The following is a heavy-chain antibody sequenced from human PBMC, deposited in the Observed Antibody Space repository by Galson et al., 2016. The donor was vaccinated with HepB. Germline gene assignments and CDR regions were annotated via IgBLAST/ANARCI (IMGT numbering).Heavy chain of an antibody. CDR1: TFTSYR. CDR3: VRSLGSGSQAYYGMDV. Sequence: TFTSYRMHWVRQAPGQGLEWMGIINPSGGSASYAQKFQDRVTMTRDTSTSTVYMELSSLRSEDTAVYYCVRSLGSGSQAYYGMDVWGKGTTVTVSS. D-gene: IGHD3-10*01. V-gene: IGHV1-46*03. J-gene: IGHJ6*04. CDR2: INPSGGSA.